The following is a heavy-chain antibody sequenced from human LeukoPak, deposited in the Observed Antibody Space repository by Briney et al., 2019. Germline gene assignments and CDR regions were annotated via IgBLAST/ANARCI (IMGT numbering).Heavy chain of an antibody. CDR1: GFIFSNYW. CDR3: ARIGYSSSSLDY. J-gene: IGHJ4*02. D-gene: IGHD6-6*01. V-gene: IGHV3-7*01. Sequence: PGGSLRLSCGASGFIFSNYWMSWVRQAPGKGLEWVANIKQDGTVKYYVDSVKGRFTISRDNAKNSLYLQMNSLRVEDTAVHYCARIGYSSSSLDYWGQGTLVTVSS. CDR2: IKQDGTVK.